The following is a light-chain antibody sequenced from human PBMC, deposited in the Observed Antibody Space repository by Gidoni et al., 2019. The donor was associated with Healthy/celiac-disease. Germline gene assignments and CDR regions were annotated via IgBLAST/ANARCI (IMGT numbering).Light chain of an antibody. Sequence: DIVMTQSPLSLPVTPGEPASISCRSSQSLLHSNGYNYLDWYLQKPGQSPQLLIYLGSNRASGVPDRFSGSGSGTDFTLKISRVEAEDVGVYYCMQALQTRFXQXTKVEIK. V-gene: IGKV2-28*01. CDR2: LGS. CDR1: QSLLHSNGYNY. J-gene: IGKJ1*01. CDR3: MQALQTR.